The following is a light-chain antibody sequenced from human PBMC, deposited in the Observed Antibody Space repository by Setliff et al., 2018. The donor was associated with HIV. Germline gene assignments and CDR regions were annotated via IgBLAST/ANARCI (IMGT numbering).Light chain of an antibody. J-gene: IGLJ1*01. Sequence: QSALTQPPSASGSPGQSVTISCTGTSSDVGGYDYVSWYQQHPGKAPKLVIYSNTNRPSGVPDRFSGSKSGTSASLAITGLQGEDEADYYCQSYDSSLSEYVFGTGTKVTVL. CDR3: QSYDSSLSEYV. CDR1: SSDVGGYDY. V-gene: IGLV2-8*01. CDR2: SNT.